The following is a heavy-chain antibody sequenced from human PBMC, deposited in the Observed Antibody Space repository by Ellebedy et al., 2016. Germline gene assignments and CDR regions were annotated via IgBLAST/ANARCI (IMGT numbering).Heavy chain of an antibody. V-gene: IGHV4-34*01. CDR3: ARGVLRYFLHYYYYGMDV. CDR2: INHSGST. D-gene: IGHD3-9*01. Sequence: SETLSLTXAVYGGSFSGYYWSWIRQPPGKGLEWIGEINHSGSTNYNPSLKSRVTISVDTSKNQFSLKLSSVTAADTAVYYCARGVLRYFLHYYYYGMDVWGQGTTVTVSS. J-gene: IGHJ6*02. CDR1: GGSFSGYY.